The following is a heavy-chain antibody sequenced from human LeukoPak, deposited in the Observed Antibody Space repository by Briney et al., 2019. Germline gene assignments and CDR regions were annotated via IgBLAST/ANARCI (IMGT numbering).Heavy chain of an antibody. Sequence: SETLSLTCTVSGGFISSYSWRWIRQPPGKGLEWIGCIYYSGSTDYNPSLKSRVTISVDTSKNQFSLKLTSVTAADTAVYYCARGGYSSNWYFDYWGQGTLVTVSS. D-gene: IGHD6-13*01. CDR3: ARGGYSSNWYFDY. V-gene: IGHV4-59*01. CDR2: IYYSGST. CDR1: GGFISSYS. J-gene: IGHJ4*02.